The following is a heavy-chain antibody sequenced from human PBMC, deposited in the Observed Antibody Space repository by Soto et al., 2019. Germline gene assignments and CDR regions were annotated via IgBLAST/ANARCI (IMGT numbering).Heavy chain of an antibody. V-gene: IGHV4-59*01. CDR1: GGSISSYY. CDR3: ASGGGGDHDDDAFDI. Sequence: SETLSLTCTVSGGSISSYYWSWIRQPPGKGLEWIGYIYYSGSTNYNPSLKSRVTISVDTSKNQFSLKLSSVTAADTAVYSCASGGGGDHDDDAFDIWGQGTMVTVSS. D-gene: IGHD2-21*02. J-gene: IGHJ3*02. CDR2: IYYSGST.